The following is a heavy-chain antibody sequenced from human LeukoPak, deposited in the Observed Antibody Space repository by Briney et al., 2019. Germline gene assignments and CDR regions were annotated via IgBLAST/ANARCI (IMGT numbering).Heavy chain of an antibody. J-gene: IGHJ4*02. CDR3: AKEGGYDGVDW. V-gene: IGHV3-23*01. Sequence: GGSLRLSCAASGITFSIYTMSWVRQAPGKGLEWVSAIVGSGRNTYCADSVKGRFTISRDNSKNTLYLQMNSLRAEDTAVYHCAKEGGYDGVDWWGQGTLVTVSS. CDR2: IVGSGRNT. D-gene: IGHD5-12*01. CDR1: GITFSIYT.